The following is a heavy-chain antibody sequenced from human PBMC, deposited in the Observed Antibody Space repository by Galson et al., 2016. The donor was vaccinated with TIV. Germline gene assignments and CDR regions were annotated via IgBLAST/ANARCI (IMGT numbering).Heavy chain of an antibody. V-gene: IGHV1-69*01. D-gene: IGHD3-22*01. CDR2: IVPMFGTT. J-gene: IGHJ5*02. Sequence: SCKASGVTFSSFAFSWVRQAPGQGPEWMGGIVPMFGTTNYAQKFQGRVTISADESTTTAYLELSSLRSDDTAVYYCARGRGVYDSSGYYLFDHWGQGTLVTVSS. CDR1: GVTFSSFA. CDR3: ARGRGVYDSSGYYLFDH.